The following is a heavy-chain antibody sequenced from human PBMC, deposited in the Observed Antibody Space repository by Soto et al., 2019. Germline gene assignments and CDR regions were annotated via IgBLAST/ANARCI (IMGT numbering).Heavy chain of an antibody. Sequence: GASVKVSCKASGGTFSSYAISWVRQAPGQGLEWMGGIIPIFGTANYAQKFQGRVTITADESTSTAYMELSSLRSEDTAVYYCARDVWSDYYDSSGSLGYFDYWGQGTLVTVSS. V-gene: IGHV1-69*13. CDR1: GGTFSSYA. CDR2: IIPIFGTA. J-gene: IGHJ4*02. D-gene: IGHD3-22*01. CDR3: ARDVWSDYYDSSGSLGYFDY.